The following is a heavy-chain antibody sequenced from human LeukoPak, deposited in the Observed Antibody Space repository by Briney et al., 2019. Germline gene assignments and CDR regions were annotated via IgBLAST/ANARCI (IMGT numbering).Heavy chain of an antibody. CDR2: MFTSGSI. V-gene: IGHV4-4*07. CDR1: GASISSCY. Sequence: PSETLSLTCTISGASISSCYWSWIRQPAGKGLEWIGRMFTSGSINYNPSLKSRVTMSIDTSKNQLSLKVTSVTAADTAVYYCARWGFSGYDSDAFDIWGQGTMVTVSS. D-gene: IGHD5-12*01. CDR3: ARWGFSGYDSDAFDI. J-gene: IGHJ3*02.